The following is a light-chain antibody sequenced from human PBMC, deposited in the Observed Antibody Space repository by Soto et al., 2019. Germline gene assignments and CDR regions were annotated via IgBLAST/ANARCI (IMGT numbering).Light chain of an antibody. CDR1: QSVSSH. V-gene: IGKV3-11*01. CDR2: DAS. Sequence: EIVLTQSPATLSLSPGERAALSCRASQSVSSHLAWYQQKPGQAPRLLIYDASNRATGIPARFSGSGSGTDHPLIISSLEPQDLAVYSSQQRSNWPLTFGGGTKVEIK. CDR3: QQRSNWPLT. J-gene: IGKJ4*01.